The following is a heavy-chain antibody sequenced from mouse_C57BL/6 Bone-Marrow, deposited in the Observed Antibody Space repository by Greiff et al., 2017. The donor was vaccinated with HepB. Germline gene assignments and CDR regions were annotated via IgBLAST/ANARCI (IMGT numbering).Heavy chain of an antibody. J-gene: IGHJ4*01. CDR3: ARHEGDYYGSSYAMDY. Sequence: VKPGASVKLSCQASGYTFTEYTIHWVKQRSGQGLEWIGWFYPGSGSIKYNEKFKDKATLTADKSSSTVYMELSRLTSEDSAVYFCARHEGDYYGSSYAMDYWGQGTSVTVSS. V-gene: IGHV1-62-2*01. D-gene: IGHD1-1*01. CDR2: FYPGSGSI. CDR1: GYTFTEYT.